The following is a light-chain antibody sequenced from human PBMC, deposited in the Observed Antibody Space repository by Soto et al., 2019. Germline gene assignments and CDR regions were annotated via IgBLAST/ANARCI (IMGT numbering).Light chain of an antibody. CDR1: QSVSGN. Sequence: EIVMTQSPATLSVSPGERATLSCRASQSVSGNLAWYQQKPGQPPRLLIYGASTRATGIPARFSGSGSGTEFTLTISXLXXXXXXXXXXXXXXXWTLTFGGGTKVEIK. J-gene: IGKJ4*01. CDR3: XXXXXWTLT. CDR2: GAS. V-gene: IGKV3-15*01.